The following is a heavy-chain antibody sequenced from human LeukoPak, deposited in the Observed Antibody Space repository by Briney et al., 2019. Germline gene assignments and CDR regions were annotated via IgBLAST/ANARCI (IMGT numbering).Heavy chain of an antibody. CDR1: GFPFSSYW. CDR2: IKQDGSKK. Sequence: GGSLRLSCVASGFPFSSYWMTWVRQAPGKGLEWVANIKQDGSKKSYVDSVKGRFTISRDNAKNSLYLQKNSLRAEDTAIYYCTRVGYIDEGIDYWGQGTLVTVSS. J-gene: IGHJ4*02. D-gene: IGHD5-24*01. V-gene: IGHV3-7*04. CDR3: TRVGYIDEGIDY.